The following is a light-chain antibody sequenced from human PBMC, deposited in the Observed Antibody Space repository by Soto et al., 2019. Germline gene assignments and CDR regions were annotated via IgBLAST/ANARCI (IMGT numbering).Light chain of an antibody. Sequence: AIQITQSPSSLSASVGYRVTITCRASQGIRNDLDWFQQKPGKAPKLLIYAASNLQSGVPARFRGSGSGKDLTLTISSLQPEDFATYYFLQKYFYHFTFGPGTKVDIX. CDR3: LQKYFYHFT. CDR1: QGIRND. CDR2: AAS. V-gene: IGKV1-6*01. J-gene: IGKJ3*01.